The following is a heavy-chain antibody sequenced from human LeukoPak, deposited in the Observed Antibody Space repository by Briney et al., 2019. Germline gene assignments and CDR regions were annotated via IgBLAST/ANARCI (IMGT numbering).Heavy chain of an antibody. J-gene: IGHJ5*02. CDR2: ISGSGIST. CDR3: AKDQSFDP. V-gene: IGHV3-23*01. Sequence: GGSLRLSCAASGFTFSSYAMSWVRQPPGKGLEWVSAISGSGISTYYADSVKGRFTISRDSSKNTLYPQMNSLRTEDTAVYYCAKDQSFDPWGQGTLVTVSS. CDR1: GFTFSSYA.